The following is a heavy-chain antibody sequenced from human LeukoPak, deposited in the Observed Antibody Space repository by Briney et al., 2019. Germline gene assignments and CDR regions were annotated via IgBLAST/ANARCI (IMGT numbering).Heavy chain of an antibody. Sequence: GGSLRLSCAASGFTFSSYAMHWVRQAPGKGLEWVAVISYDGSNKYYADSVKGRFTISGDNSKNTLYLQMNSLRAEDTAVYYCARGLYDFWSGYYAWGQGTLVTVSS. J-gene: IGHJ4*02. CDR3: ARGLYDFWSGYYA. CDR2: ISYDGSNK. CDR1: GFTFSSYA. V-gene: IGHV3-30-3*01. D-gene: IGHD3-3*01.